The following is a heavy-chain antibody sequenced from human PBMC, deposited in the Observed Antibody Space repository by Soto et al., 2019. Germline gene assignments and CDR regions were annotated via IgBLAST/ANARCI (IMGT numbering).Heavy chain of an antibody. V-gene: IGHV3-74*01. D-gene: IGHD3-9*01. CDR3: ARDFGELRYTGAFDI. Sequence: WSLRLSCAASAFSCSSFRMHWARQAPGKVVVWVAHIHNGGSRTSDADSVKGRFTISRGNAKNTVYLQMNSLRAEDTAMDYGARDFGELRYTGAFDISRQGXMGT. CDR1: AFSCSSFR. J-gene: IGHJ3*02. CDR2: IHNGGSRT.